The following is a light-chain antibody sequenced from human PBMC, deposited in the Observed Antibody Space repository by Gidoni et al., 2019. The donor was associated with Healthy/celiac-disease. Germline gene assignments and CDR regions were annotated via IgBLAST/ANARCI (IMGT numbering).Light chain of an antibody. CDR3: QQRSKWPPIFT. J-gene: IGKJ3*01. V-gene: IGKV3-11*01. Sequence: EIVLTHPQATLSLSLGERATLSCRASQSVSSYLAWYQQKPGQAPRLLIYDASNRATGIPARFSGSGSATDFTLTISSLEPEDFAVYYCQQRSKWPPIFTFGPGTKVDIK. CDR2: DAS. CDR1: QSVSSY.